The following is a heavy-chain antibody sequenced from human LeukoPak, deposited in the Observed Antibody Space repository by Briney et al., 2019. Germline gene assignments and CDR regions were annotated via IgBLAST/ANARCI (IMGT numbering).Heavy chain of an antibody. D-gene: IGHD5-24*01. J-gene: IGHJ4*02. V-gene: IGHV3-30-3*01. CDR1: GFTFSSYA. CDR3: ARVGDGYNYFLDY. Sequence: GGSLRLSCAASGFTFSSYAMHGVRQAPGKGLEGVAVISYDGSNKYYADSVKGRFTTSRDNSKNTLYLQMNSLRAEDTAVYYCARVGDGYNYFLDYWGQGTLVTVSS. CDR2: ISYDGSNK.